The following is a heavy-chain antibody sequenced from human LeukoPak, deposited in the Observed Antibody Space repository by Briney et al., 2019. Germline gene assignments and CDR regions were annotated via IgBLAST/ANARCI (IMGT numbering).Heavy chain of an antibody. CDR2: ISSSGSTI. CDR3: ARTYYYDRSGYYRY. D-gene: IGHD3-22*01. V-gene: IGHV3-48*03. Sequence: GGSLRLSCAASGFTFSSYEMNWVRQAPGKGLEWVSYISSSGSTIYYADSVKGRFTISRDNAKNSLYLQMNSLRAEDTAVYYCARTYYYDRSGYYRYWGQGTLVTVSS. CDR1: GFTFSSYE. J-gene: IGHJ4*02.